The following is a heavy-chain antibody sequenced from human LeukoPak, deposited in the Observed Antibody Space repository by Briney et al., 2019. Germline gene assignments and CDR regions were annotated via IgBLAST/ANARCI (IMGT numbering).Heavy chain of an antibody. J-gene: IGHJ4*02. V-gene: IGHV5-51*01. D-gene: IGHD6-19*01. CDR1: GYSFTTYW. CDR3: ARRSSGWGRDFDY. Sequence: GESLKISCKGSGYSFTTYWIGWVRQMPGKGLEWMGIIHPDDFDTRYSPSFQGQVTISADKSISTAYLQWSSLKASDTAMYYCARRSSGWGRDFDYWGQGTLVTVSS. CDR2: IHPDDFDT.